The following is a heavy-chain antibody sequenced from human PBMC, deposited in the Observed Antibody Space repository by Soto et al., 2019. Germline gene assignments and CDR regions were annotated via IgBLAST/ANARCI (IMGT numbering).Heavy chain of an antibody. V-gene: IGHV3-23*01. D-gene: IGHD6-13*01. Sequence: PGGSLRLSCAASGFTFSSYAMSWVRQAPGKGLEWVSAISGSGGSTYYADSVKGRFTISRNNSKNTLYLQMNSLRAEDTAVYYCAKRIAAAGIGWFDPWGQGTLVTVSS. CDR2: ISGSGGST. J-gene: IGHJ5*02. CDR3: AKRIAAAGIGWFDP. CDR1: GFTFSSYA.